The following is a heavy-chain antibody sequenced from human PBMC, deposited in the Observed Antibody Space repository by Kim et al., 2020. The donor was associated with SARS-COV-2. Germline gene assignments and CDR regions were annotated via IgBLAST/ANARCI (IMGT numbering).Heavy chain of an antibody. Sequence: SETLSLTCAVYGGSFSGYYWSWIRQPPGKGLEWIGEINHSGSTNYNPSLKSRVTISVDTSKNQFSLKLSSVTAADTAVYYCARGWYSPDAFDIWGQGTMVTVSS. CDR2: INHSGST. V-gene: IGHV4-34*01. J-gene: IGHJ3*02. CDR3: ARGWYSPDAFDI. D-gene: IGHD2-21*01. CDR1: GGSFSGYY.